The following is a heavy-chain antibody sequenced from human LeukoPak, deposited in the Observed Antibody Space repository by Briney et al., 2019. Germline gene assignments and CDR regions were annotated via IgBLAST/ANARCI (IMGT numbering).Heavy chain of an antibody. CDR3: ATQFWRTKRYNWFDP. V-gene: IGHV3-23*01. J-gene: IGHJ5*02. Sequence: PGGSLRLSCAASGFTFSSNAMSWVRQAPGKGLEWVSAISGSGGSTYYADSVKGRFTISRDNSKNTLYLQMNSLRAEDTAVYYCATQFWRTKRYNWFDPWGQGTLVTVSS. CDR2: ISGSGGST. D-gene: IGHD3-3*01. CDR1: GFTFSSNA.